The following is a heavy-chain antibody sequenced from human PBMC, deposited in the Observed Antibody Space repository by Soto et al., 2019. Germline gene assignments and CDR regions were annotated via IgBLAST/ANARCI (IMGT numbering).Heavy chain of an antibody. D-gene: IGHD3-22*01. CDR1: GFTFSSYA. CDR3: AKDYYDSSGYYPVPDAFDI. Sequence: GGSLRLSCAASGFTFSSYAMSWVRQAPGKGLEWVSAISGSGGSTYYADSVKGRFTISRDNSKNTLYLQMNSLRAEDTAVYYCAKDYYDSSGYYPVPDAFDIWGRGTMVTGSS. J-gene: IGHJ3*02. V-gene: IGHV3-23*01. CDR2: ISGSGGST.